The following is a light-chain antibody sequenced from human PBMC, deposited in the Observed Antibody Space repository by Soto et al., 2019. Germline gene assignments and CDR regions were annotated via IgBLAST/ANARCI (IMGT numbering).Light chain of an antibody. Sequence: EIVLTQSPATLSLSPGERATLSCRASQSVSSYLAWYQQKPGQAPRLLIYDASNRATGIPARFSGSGSATDFTLTIISLEPEDFAVYYCQQRSNWPQLTFGGGTKVEIK. CDR3: QQRSNWPQLT. CDR2: DAS. J-gene: IGKJ4*01. V-gene: IGKV3-11*01. CDR1: QSVSSY.